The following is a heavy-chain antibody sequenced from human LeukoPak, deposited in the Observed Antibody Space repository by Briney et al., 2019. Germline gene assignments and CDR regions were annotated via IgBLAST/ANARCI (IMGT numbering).Heavy chain of an antibody. Sequence: GGSLRLSCEASGFTFTTYSMTWVRQAPGKGLEWVSIISSGSSAIFSADALKGRFTISRDDAKNLLYLDMNSLRAEDTAAYYCARGHTAVTRHFDFWGQGTLVTVSP. V-gene: IGHV3-21*01. CDR3: ARGHTAVTRHFDF. CDR2: ISSGSSAI. J-gene: IGHJ4*02. CDR1: GFTFTTYS. D-gene: IGHD4-17*01.